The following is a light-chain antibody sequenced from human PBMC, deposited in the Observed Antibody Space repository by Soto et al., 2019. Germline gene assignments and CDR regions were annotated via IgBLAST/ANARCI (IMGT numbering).Light chain of an antibody. CDR1: QSVRSN. J-gene: IGKJ2*01. V-gene: IGKV3D-15*01. CDR3: QQYNNWPPYT. Sequence: EIMMTQSPATLSVSPGERATLSCRASQSVRSNLAWYQQKPGQAPRLLIYGASIRATGIPVRFSGSGSGTEFTLTISSLQSEDVAVYYCQQYNNWPPYTFGQGTKLEIK. CDR2: GAS.